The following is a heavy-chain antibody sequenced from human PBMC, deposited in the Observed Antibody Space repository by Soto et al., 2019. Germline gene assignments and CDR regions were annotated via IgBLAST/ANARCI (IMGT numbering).Heavy chain of an antibody. J-gene: IGHJ4*02. Sequence: QVRLEQSGPEVKKTGASVKVSCKASGYTFTSYGISWVRQAPGQGLEWMGWINIYSGDANYAQRFQDRVTMTRDTSTNTVYMEMRSLRSDDTAVYYCARALYYYDNSGLAYWGQGTLVTVYS. CDR2: INIYSGDA. D-gene: IGHD3-22*01. CDR3: ARALYYYDNSGLAY. V-gene: IGHV1-18*01. CDR1: GYTFTSYG.